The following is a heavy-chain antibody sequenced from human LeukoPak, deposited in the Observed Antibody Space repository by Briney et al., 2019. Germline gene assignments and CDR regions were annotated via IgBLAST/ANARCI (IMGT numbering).Heavy chain of an antibody. Sequence: SETLSLTCTVSGGSISSYYWSWIRQPPGKGLAWIGYIYYSGSTNYNPSLKSRVTISVDTSKNQFSLKLSSVTAADTAVYYCARVGRYSRTLVSWGQGTLVTVSS. CDR3: ARVGRYSRTLVS. V-gene: IGHV4-59*01. CDR1: GGSISSYY. CDR2: IYYSGST. D-gene: IGHD1-26*01. J-gene: IGHJ5*02.